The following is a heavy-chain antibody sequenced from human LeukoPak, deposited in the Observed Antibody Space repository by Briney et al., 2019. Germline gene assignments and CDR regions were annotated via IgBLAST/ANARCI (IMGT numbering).Heavy chain of an antibody. V-gene: IGHV3-7*01. CDR2: INQAGSDR. Sequence: GGSLRLSCAASGFTFGSYWMIWVRQAPGEGLEWVANINQAGSDRRYVDSVKGRFTISRDNAKTTLYLQMNSLRAEDTAVYYCARGAYYYEDWGQGTLVTVSS. J-gene: IGHJ4*02. D-gene: IGHD3-22*01. CDR1: GFTFGSYW. CDR3: ARGAYYYED.